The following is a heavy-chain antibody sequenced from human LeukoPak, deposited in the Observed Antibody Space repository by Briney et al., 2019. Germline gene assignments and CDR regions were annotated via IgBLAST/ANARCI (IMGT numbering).Heavy chain of an antibody. CDR1: GFTFSSYA. CDR3: ARDERGFIAVAGNVFDY. D-gene: IGHD6-19*01. V-gene: IGHV3-30-3*01. Sequence: GSLILSCAASGFTFSSYAMHWVRQAPGKGLEWVAVISYDGSNKYYADSVKGRFTISRDNSKNTLYLQMNSLRAEDTAVYYCARDERGFIAVAGNVFDYWGQGTLVTVSS. CDR2: ISYDGSNK. J-gene: IGHJ4*02.